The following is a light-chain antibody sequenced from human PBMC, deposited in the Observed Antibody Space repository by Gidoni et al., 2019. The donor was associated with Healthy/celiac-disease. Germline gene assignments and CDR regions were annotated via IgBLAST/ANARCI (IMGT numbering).Light chain of an antibody. J-gene: IGKJ4*01. CDR1: QGISNS. CDR3: QQYNSAPLT. V-gene: IGKV1-27*01. CDR2: AAS. Sequence: DIKMTQSPSSLSASVGDRVTITCRASQGISNSLDWYQQKPGKVPKLLIYAASTLQSGVPSRFSGSGSGTDLSLTIRSLQPEDVATYYCQQYNSAPLTFGGGTKVEIK.